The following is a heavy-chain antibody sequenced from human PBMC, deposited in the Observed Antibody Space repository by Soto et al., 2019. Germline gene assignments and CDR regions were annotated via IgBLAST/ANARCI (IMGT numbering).Heavy chain of an antibody. V-gene: IGHV4-34*01. CDR1: GGSFSGYY. Sequence: QVHLQQWGAGLLKPSETLSLTCAVYGGSFSGYYWNWIRQPPGKGLEWIGEINHSGSTNYNPSLKSRVTISLGTANNQFSQTLTTVTAADTAVYYCARGRGDGYNQDWYFNLWGRATLVTVSS. CDR3: ARGRGDGYNQDWYFNL. D-gene: IGHD3-10*01. CDR2: INHSGST. J-gene: IGHJ2*01.